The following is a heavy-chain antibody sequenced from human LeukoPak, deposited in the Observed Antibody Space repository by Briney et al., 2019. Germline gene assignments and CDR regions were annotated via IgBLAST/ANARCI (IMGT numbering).Heavy chain of an antibody. CDR1: GFTFNSYW. D-gene: IGHD5-12*01. CDR3: ARDMSGYDWPLDY. V-gene: IGHV3-7*01. CDR2: IKQDGSEK. J-gene: IGHJ4*02. Sequence: GGSLRLSCAASGFTFNSYWMSWVRQAPGKGLEWVANIKQDGSEKYYVDSVKGQFTISRDNAKNSLYLQMNSLRADDTAVYYCARDMSGYDWPLDYWGQGTLVTVSS.